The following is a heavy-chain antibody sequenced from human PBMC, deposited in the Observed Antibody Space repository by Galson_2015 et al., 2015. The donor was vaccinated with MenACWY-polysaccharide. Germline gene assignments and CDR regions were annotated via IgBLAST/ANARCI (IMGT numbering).Heavy chain of an antibody. J-gene: IGHJ4*02. V-gene: IGHV1-8*01. Sequence: SVKVSCKASGYTFTSYDINWVRQATGQGLEWMGWMNPNSGNTGYAQKFQGRVTMTRNTSISTAYMELSSLRSEDTAVYYCARGGGKGYDSSGLPWSWFDYWGQGTLVTVSS. CDR2: MNPNSGNT. D-gene: IGHD3-22*01. CDR3: ARGGGKGYDSSGLPWSWFDY. CDR1: GYTFTSYD.